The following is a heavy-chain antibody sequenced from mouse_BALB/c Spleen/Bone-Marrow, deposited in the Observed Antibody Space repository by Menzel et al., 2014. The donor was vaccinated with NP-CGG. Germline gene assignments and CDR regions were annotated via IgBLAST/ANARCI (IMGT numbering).Heavy chain of an antibody. D-gene: IGHD3-3*01. V-gene: IGHV3-1*02. CDR1: GYSITSGYT. J-gene: IGHJ2*01. CDR2: IHYSGGA. CDR3: ARGGLDFDY. Sequence: EVKLVESGPDLVRPSQSLSLTCTVTGYSITSGYTWHWIRQFPGNKLEWMGDIHYSGGANYNPSPKSRISITRDTSKNHFFLQLNSVTTEDTATYYCARGGLDFDYWGQGATLTVSS.